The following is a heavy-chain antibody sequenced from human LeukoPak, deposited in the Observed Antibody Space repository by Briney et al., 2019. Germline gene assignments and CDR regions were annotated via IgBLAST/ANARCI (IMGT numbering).Heavy chain of an antibody. D-gene: IGHD3-9*01. V-gene: IGHV3-21*01. CDR1: GFTFSSYS. Sequence: GGSLRLSCVASGFTFSSYSMNWVRQAPGKGLEWVSSIRFSSNYIYYADSLRGRITLSRDNAKNSLYLQMNSLRAEDTAVYYCARVVCYDILTGPAPNWFDPWGQGTLVTVSS. CDR3: ARVVCYDILTGPAPNWFDP. J-gene: IGHJ5*02. CDR2: IRFSSNYI.